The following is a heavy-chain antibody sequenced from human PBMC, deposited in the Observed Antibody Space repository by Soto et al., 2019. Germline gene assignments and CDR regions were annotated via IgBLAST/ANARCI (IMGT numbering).Heavy chain of an antibody. CDR2: IYYSGST. J-gene: IGHJ4*02. D-gene: IGHD3-3*01. V-gene: IGHV4-59*01. Sequence: SETLSLTCTVSGGSISSYYWSWIRQPPGKGLEWIGYIYYSGSTNYNPSLKSRLTISVDTSKTQFSLKLSSVTAADTAVYYCARARYDFWSGYYATATFDYWGQGTLVTVSS. CDR1: GGSISSYY. CDR3: ARARYDFWSGYYATATFDY.